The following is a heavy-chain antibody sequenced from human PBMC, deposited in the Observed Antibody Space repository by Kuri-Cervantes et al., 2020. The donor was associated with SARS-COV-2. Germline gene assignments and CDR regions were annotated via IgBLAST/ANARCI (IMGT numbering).Heavy chain of an antibody. CDR3: ASRGNSRNWYFDL. J-gene: IGHJ2*01. Sequence: GGSLRLSCAASGFTFSSYSMNWVRQAPGKGLEWVSYISSSSSYTNYADSVKGRFTISRENAKNSLYQQKNSLRAEDTAVYFCASRGNSRNWYFDLWGRGTLVTVSS. CDR2: ISSSSSYT. V-gene: IGHV3-21*05. D-gene: IGHD2/OR15-2a*01. CDR1: GFTFSSYS.